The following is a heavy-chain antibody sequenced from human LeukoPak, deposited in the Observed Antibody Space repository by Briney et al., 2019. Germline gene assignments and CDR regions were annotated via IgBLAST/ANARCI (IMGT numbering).Heavy chain of an antibody. Sequence: SETLSLTCAVYGGSFSGYYWSWIRQPPGKGLEWIGEINHSGSTNYNPSLKSRVTISVDTSKNQFSLKLSSVTAADTAVYYCARGRGYKLLYANFDYWGQGTLVTVSS. J-gene: IGHJ4*02. D-gene: IGHD2-2*02. CDR2: INHSGST. CDR3: ARGRGYKLLYANFDY. V-gene: IGHV4-34*01. CDR1: GGSFSGYY.